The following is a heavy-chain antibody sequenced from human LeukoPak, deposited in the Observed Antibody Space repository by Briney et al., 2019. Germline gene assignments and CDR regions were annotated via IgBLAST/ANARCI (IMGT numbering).Heavy chain of an antibody. Sequence: SVKVSCKASGGTFSSYAISWVRRAPGQGLEWMGGIIPLFGTATYAQKFQGRVAITTDESTSTAYMELSSLRSEDAAVYYCARVFAPYYYDSSGYSHFDYWGQGTLVTVSS. V-gene: IGHV1-69*05. CDR3: ARVFAPYYYDSSGYSHFDY. CDR2: IIPLFGTA. CDR1: GGTFSSYA. D-gene: IGHD3-22*01. J-gene: IGHJ4*02.